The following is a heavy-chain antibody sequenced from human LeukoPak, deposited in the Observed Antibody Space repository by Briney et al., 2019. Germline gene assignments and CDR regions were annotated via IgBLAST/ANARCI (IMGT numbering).Heavy chain of an antibody. Sequence: SETLSLTCTVSGGSISSSSYYWSWIRQPPGKGLEWIGEINHSGSTNYNPSLKSRVTISVDTSKNQFSLKLSSVTAADTAVYYCARHIPSVLRYFDWLTKGFDPWGQGTLVTVSS. J-gene: IGHJ5*02. V-gene: IGHV4-39*01. CDR1: GGSISSSSYY. D-gene: IGHD3-9*01. CDR3: ARHIPSVLRYFDWLTKGFDP. CDR2: INHSGST.